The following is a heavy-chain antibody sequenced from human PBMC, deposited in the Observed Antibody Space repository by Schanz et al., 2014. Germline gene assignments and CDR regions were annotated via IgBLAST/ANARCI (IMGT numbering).Heavy chain of an antibody. Sequence: PGGSLMLSCSASGFTFSDSFMSWIRQTPGKGLEWLSYISSSGNIIHYADSVKGRFTISRDNAKNSLYLQMTGLRAEDTAVYYCAAHETLSTTACYPSWGQGTLVAVSS. CDR3: AAHETLSTTACYPS. D-gene: IGHD2-2*01. CDR2: ISSSGNII. CDR1: GFTFSDSF. J-gene: IGHJ4*02. V-gene: IGHV3-11*01.